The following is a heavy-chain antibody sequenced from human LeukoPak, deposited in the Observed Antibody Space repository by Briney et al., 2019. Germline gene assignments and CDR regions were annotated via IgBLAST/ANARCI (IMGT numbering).Heavy chain of an antibody. Sequence: PSQTLSFTCTVSGDSISNYYWNWIRQHPGKGLEWIGEISYSGSTRYNPSLKGRVTMSVDTSKNQFSLKLTSVTAADTAVYYCSRRVAGDYGYWFDPWGLGTLVTVS. J-gene: IGHJ5*02. CDR2: ISYSGST. CDR1: GDSISNYY. V-gene: IGHV4-59*01. CDR3: SRRVAGDYGYWFDP. D-gene: IGHD4-17*01.